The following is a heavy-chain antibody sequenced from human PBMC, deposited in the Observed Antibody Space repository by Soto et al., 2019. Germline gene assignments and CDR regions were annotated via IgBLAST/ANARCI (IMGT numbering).Heavy chain of an antibody. J-gene: IGHJ5*02. CDR3: ARCSLVVIPVPGFDP. CDR2: IYYNGNT. D-gene: IGHD2-15*01. CDR1: CGSISSGGYY. Sequence: SETLSLTCTVSCGSISSGGYYWSWIRQHPGRGLEWIGYIYYNGNTYYNPSPKSRVTVSVDTSKNQFSLNVRSVTAADTAVYYCARCSLVVIPVPGFDPWGQGTLVTAPQ. V-gene: IGHV4-31*03.